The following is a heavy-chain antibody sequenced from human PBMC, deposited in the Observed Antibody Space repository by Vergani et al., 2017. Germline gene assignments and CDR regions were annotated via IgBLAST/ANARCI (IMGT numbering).Heavy chain of an antibody. CDR1: GFTFSSYA. J-gene: IGHJ4*02. V-gene: IGHV3-23*01. Sequence: EVQLLESGGNLIQPGGSLRLSCGASGFTFSSYAMTWVRLAPGKGLQWVSAISGSGGNTFYTDSVKGRFTISRDNSKDTLYLQMNSLRVEDTAIYYCAXQYFVSGNYLFDYWGQGTLVTVSS. CDR3: AXQYFVSGNYLFDY. D-gene: IGHD3-10*01. CDR2: ISGSGGNT.